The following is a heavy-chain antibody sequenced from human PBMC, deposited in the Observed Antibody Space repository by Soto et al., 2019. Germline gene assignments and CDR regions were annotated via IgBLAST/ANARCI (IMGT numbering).Heavy chain of an antibody. D-gene: IGHD1-1*01. V-gene: IGHV4-39*01. J-gene: IGHJ5*02. CDR2: IYYTGTT. CDR3: VRHGSSSGNNWFDP. Sequence: SETLSLTCTVSGGSIRSTTYYWAWIRQSPGNGLEWIGIIYYTGTTYYHPSLKSRVTMSVDTPKNQVYLKLSSMTAADTAVYYCVRHGSSSGNNWFDPWGQGTQVTVSS. CDR1: GGSIRSTTYY.